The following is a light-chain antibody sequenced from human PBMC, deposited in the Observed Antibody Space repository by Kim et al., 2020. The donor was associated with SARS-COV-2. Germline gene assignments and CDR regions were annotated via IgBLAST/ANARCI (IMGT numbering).Light chain of an antibody. V-gene: IGLV1-44*01. J-gene: IGLJ1*01. CDR1: SSNTGSNA. CDR3: AAWDDSLNGYV. CDR2: SNN. Sequence: GQGVTISCYGSSSNTGSNAVNWYQQLPGTAPKLLIYSNNQRPSGVPDRFSGSKSGTSASLAISELQSEDEADYYCAAWDDSLNGYVFGTGTKVTVL.